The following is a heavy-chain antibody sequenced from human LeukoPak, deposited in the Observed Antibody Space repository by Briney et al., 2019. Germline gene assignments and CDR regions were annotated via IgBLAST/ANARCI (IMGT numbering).Heavy chain of an antibody. CDR3: ARSYYYDSSGYYQFDP. Sequence: GASVKVSCKASGYTFTNYGVTWVRQAPGQGLEWMGWISGYSGKTNYGQKLQGRVTMTTDTSTSTAYMELKSLRSDDTAVYYCARSYYYDSSGYYQFDPWGQGTQVTLAS. CDR2: ISGYSGKT. J-gene: IGHJ5*02. V-gene: IGHV1-18*01. D-gene: IGHD3-22*01. CDR1: GYTFTNYG.